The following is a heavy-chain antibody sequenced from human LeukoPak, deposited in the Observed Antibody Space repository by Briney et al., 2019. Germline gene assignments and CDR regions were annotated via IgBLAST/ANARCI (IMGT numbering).Heavy chain of an antibody. Sequence: GGSLRLSCAASGFTFSSYAMSWVRQAPGKGLEWVSAISGSGGSTYYADSVRGRFTISRDNSKNTLYLQMNSLRAEDTAVYYCAKSLGVVRGVYLWGQGTLVTVSS. J-gene: IGHJ4*02. D-gene: IGHD3-10*01. CDR1: GFTFSSYA. CDR3: AKSLGVVRGVYL. CDR2: ISGSGGST. V-gene: IGHV3-23*01.